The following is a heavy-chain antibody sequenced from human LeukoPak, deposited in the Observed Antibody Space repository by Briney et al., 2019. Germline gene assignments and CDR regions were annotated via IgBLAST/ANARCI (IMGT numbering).Heavy chain of an antibody. CDR1: GFTFRNYG. CDR3: AKENSGYGY. D-gene: IGHD5-12*01. J-gene: IGHJ4*02. V-gene: IGHV3-23*01. Sequence: GGSLRLSCAASGFTFRNYGVSWVRQAPGKGLEWLSIIGDSGLPTFYANSLEGRFTISRDNSKNTLYLQMNSLRAEDTAVYYCAKENSGYGYWGQGTLVTVSS. CDR2: IGDSGLPT.